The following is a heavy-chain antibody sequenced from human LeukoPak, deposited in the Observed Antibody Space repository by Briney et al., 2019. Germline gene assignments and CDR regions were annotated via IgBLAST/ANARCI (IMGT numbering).Heavy chain of an antibody. CDR2: IKQDGSEK. V-gene: IGHV3-7*01. CDR3: ARDFGYYDFWSGYLLMDV. D-gene: IGHD3-3*01. Sequence: GGSLRLSCAASGFTFSSYWMSWVRQAPGKGLEWVANIKQDGSEKYYVDSVKGRFTISRDNAKNSLYLQMNSLRAEDTAVYYCARDFGYYDFWSGYLLMDVWGKGTTVTVSS. CDR1: GFTFSSYW. J-gene: IGHJ6*03.